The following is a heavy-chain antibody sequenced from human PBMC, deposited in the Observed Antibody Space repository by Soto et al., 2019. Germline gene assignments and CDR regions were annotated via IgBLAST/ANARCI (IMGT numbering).Heavy chain of an antibody. D-gene: IGHD3-16*01. CDR1: GYTFTSYA. CDR2: INAGNGNT. V-gene: IGHV1-3*05. Sequence: QVQLVQSGAEEKKPGASVKVSCKASGYTFTSYAMHWVPQAPGQRLEWMGWINAGNGNTKYSQKFQGRVTITRDTSASTAYMELSSLRSEDTAVYYCARAVGGPTSNLDYWGQGTLVTVSS. J-gene: IGHJ4*02. CDR3: ARAVGGPTSNLDY.